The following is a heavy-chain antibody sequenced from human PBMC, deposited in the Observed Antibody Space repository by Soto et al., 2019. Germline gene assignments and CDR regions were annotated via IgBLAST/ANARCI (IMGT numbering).Heavy chain of an antibody. CDR2: IIPIFGTI. CDR1: GGTFSSYA. CDR3: AAEPRSDYLNNWFDP. Sequence: QVQLVQSGAEVKKPGSSVKLSCKTSGGTFSSYAISWVRQAPGQGLEWMGGIIPIFGTISYAQKFQDRVTIAADESTSTAYMDLSSLRSEDTAVYYCAAEPRSDYLNNWFDPWGEGTLVTVSS. V-gene: IGHV1-69*01. J-gene: IGHJ5*02. D-gene: IGHD5-12*01.